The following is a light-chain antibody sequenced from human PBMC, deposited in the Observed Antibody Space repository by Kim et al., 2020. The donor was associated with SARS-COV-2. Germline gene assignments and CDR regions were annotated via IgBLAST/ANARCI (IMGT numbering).Light chain of an antibody. CDR2: LAS. J-gene: IGKJ3*01. V-gene: IGKV1-39*01. CDR1: QNIGKY. CDR3: QQTYSSPLT. Sequence: EIQMTQSPSSLSASVGDRITMACRASQNIGKYLVWYRQSPGQAPQFLISLASNLRSGVPSRISGSGSGTDFTLTISSLQPEDFATYYCQQTYSSPLTFGPGTKVDIK.